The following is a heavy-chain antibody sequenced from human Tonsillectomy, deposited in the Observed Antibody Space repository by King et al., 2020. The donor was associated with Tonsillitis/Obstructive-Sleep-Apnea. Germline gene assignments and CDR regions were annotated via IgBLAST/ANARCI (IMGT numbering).Heavy chain of an antibody. CDR3: VRGSTGAFDI. J-gene: IGHJ3*02. V-gene: IGHV4-59*11. CDR2: LHYSGST. CDR1: GGSISSHY. D-gene: IGHD3-10*01. Sequence: VQLQESGPGLVKPSETLSLTCTVSGGSISSHYWSWIRQPPGKGLEWIGYLHYSGSTNYNPSLKSRVTMSVDTSNNQFSLKLTSVTAAETAVYYCVRGSTGAFDIWGQGTMVTVSS.